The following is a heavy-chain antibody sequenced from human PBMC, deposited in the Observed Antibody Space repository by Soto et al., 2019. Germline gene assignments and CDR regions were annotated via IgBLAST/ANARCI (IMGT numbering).Heavy chain of an antibody. D-gene: IGHD3-22*01. J-gene: IGHJ5*02. Sequence: SVKVSCKASGGTFSSYAISWVRQAPGQGLEWMGGIIPIFGTANYAQKFQGRATITADESTSTAYMELSSLRSEDTAVYYCAWYYYDSSGPVRFDPWGQGTLVTVSS. CDR3: AWYYYDSSGPVRFDP. V-gene: IGHV1-69*13. CDR1: GGTFSSYA. CDR2: IIPIFGTA.